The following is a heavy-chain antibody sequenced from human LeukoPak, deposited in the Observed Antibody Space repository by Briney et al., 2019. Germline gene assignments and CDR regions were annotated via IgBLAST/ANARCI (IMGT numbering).Heavy chain of an antibody. CDR3: ATPVIVGATNSFDY. V-gene: IGHV3-30-3*01. CDR1: GLTFSSYA. Sequence: GGSLRLSCAASGLTFSSYAMHWVRQAPGKGLEWVAVISYDGSNKYYADSVKGRFTISRDNSKNTLYLQMNSLRAEDTAVYYCATPVIVGATNSFDYWGQGTLVTVSS. D-gene: IGHD1-26*01. CDR2: ISYDGSNK. J-gene: IGHJ4*02.